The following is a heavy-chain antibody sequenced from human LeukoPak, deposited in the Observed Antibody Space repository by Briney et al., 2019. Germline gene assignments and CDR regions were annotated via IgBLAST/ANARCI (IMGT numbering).Heavy chain of an antibody. CDR2: ISSSGSTI. CDR3: AKRAFSGSYYSAFDI. V-gene: IGHV3-48*03. CDR1: GFTFSSYE. J-gene: IGHJ3*02. Sequence: PGGSLRLSCAASGFTFSSYEMNWVRQAPGKGLEWVSYISSSGSTIYYADSVKGRFTISRDNAKNTLFLQMNSLRAEDTAVYYCAKRAFSGSYYSAFDIWGQGTMVTVSS. D-gene: IGHD1-26*01.